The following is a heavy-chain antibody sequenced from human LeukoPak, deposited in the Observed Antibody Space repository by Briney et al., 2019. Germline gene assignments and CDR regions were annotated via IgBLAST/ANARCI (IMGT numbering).Heavy chain of an antibody. D-gene: IGHD1-26*01. CDR1: GDSVSRSDSY. V-gene: IGHV4-39*01. Sequence: SETLSLTCSVSGDSVSRSDSYWDWIRQPPGKGLEWIGTIYYSGRTYYSPSLKSRVTMSVDPSKNQFSLRLSSVTAADTAVYYCARLDGSYRLGAFDIWGQGTMVTVSS. CDR2: IYYSGRT. J-gene: IGHJ3*02. CDR3: ARLDGSYRLGAFDI.